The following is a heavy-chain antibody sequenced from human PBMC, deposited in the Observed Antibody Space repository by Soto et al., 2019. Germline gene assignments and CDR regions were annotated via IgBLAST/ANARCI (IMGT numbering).Heavy chain of an antibody. CDR2: IFYTAST. D-gene: IGHD3-22*01. J-gene: IGHJ4*02. V-gene: IGHV4-39*01. CDR3: ASAADYYGAYFDY. Sequence: QLQLQESGPGLVTPSETLSLTCTVSGGSVSSKTHYWVWIRQPPGKGLEWIASIFYTASTYYNPSLKSRVTISVDTSKNQFSLKLSSVTAADTSVYYCASAADYYGAYFDYWGQGTLVTVSS. CDR1: GGSVSSKTHY.